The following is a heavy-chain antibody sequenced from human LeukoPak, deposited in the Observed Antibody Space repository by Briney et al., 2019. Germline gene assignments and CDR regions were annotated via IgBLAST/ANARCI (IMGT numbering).Heavy chain of an antibody. D-gene: IGHD3-22*01. CDR1: GFTFSSYA. CDR3: AREDYDSSGYYPDAFDI. J-gene: IGHJ3*02. Sequence: GGSLRLSCAASGFTFSSYAMSWVRQAPGKGLEWVSAISGSGGSTYYADSVKGRFTISRDNAKNSLYLQMNSLRAEDTAVYYCAREDYDSSGYYPDAFDIWGQGTMVTVSS. CDR2: ISGSGGST. V-gene: IGHV3-23*01.